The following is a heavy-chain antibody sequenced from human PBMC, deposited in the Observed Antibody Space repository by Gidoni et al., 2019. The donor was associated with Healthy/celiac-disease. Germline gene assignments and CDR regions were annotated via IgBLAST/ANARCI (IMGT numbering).Heavy chain of an antibody. J-gene: IGHJ4*02. D-gene: IGHD2-2*01. CDR2: ISGSGGST. CDR3: ANQPTYSVVVPAAIRNVFDY. V-gene: IGHV3-23*01. Sequence: FSSYAMSWVRQAPGKGLEWVSAISGSGGSTYYADSVKGRFTISRDNSKTTLYLQMNSLRAEDTAVYYCANQPTYSVVVPAAIRNVFDYWGQGTLVTVSS. CDR1: FSSYA.